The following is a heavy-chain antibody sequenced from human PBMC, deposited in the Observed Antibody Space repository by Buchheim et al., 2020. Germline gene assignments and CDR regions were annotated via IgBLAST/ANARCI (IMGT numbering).Heavy chain of an antibody. Sequence: QVQLQESGPGLVKPSQTLSLTCTVSGGSIGSGDFYWSWIRQTPGKGLEWIGYISYTGSSYYTPSLKIRVSISEATSKNQFSLKLSAVTAADTAGFFCARSSIAATGSVWNFDLWGRGT. CDR3: ARSSIAATGSVWNFDL. CDR1: GGSIGSGDFY. J-gene: IGHJ2*01. V-gene: IGHV4-30-4*01. D-gene: IGHD6-6*01. CDR2: ISYTGSS.